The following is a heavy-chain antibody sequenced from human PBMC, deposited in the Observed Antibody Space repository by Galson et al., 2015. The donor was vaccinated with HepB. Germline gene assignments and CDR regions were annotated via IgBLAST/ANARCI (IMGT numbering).Heavy chain of an antibody. Sequence: SLRLSCAVSGFSFRDYFMSWIRQTPGKGLEWVSCISTSGSVKYAENVKGRFTISRDNAGNSLHLQMRSLTVEDTAIYYCAREKSGNFYTFDSWGQGTLVTVSS. CDR3: AREKSGNFYTFDS. CDR2: ISTSGSV. D-gene: IGHD1-26*01. V-gene: IGHV3-11*01. CDR1: GFSFRDYF. J-gene: IGHJ4*02.